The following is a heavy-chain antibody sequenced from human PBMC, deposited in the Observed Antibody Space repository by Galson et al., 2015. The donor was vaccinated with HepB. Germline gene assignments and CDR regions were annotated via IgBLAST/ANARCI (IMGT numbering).Heavy chain of an antibody. Sequence: SLRLSCAASGFTFSSYWMHWVRQAPGKGLEWVSLIWFDGSNKYYGDSVKGRFSISRDNSKKMLYLQMNSLGAEDTAVYYCARGISAGDLRPWYFDLWGRGTLVTVSS. CDR2: IWFDGSNK. D-gene: IGHD7-27*01. V-gene: IGHV3-33*08. CDR3: ARGISAGDLRPWYFDL. CDR1: GFTFSSYW. J-gene: IGHJ2*01.